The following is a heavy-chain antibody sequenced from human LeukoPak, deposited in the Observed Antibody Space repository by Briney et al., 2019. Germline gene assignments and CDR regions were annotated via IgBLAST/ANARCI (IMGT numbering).Heavy chain of an antibody. J-gene: IGHJ6*02. CDR1: GFTFSSYA. CDR2: ISSNGGST. V-gene: IGHV3-64*01. CDR3: ARVGYTSYYYYGMDV. Sequence: GRSLRLSCAASGFTFSSYAMHSVRQAPGKGLEYVSAISSNGGSTYYANSVNGRFTISRDNSKTTLYLQMGSLRAEDMAVYYCARVGYTSYYYYGMDVWAAGPRSVSP. D-gene: IGHD6-13*01.